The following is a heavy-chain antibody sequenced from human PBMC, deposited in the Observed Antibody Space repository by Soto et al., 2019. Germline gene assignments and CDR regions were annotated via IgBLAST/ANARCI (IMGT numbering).Heavy chain of an antibody. CDR3: ARDFGSDLSAPGAVFYY. V-gene: IGHV1-18*04. J-gene: IGHJ4*02. Sequence: QVQLVQSGGEVVQPGASVKVSCKASGYFFTTYGISWVRQAPGQGLEWMGWISPYNGNTKYAQSFQGRVTMTTDTSTYTAYMELRSLRSDDPAVYYCARDFGSDLSAPGAVFYYWGQGTVVTVSS. D-gene: IGHD3-3*01. CDR2: ISPYNGNT. CDR1: GYFFTTYG.